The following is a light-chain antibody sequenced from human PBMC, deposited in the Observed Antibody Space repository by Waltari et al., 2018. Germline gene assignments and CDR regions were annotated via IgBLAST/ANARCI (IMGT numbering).Light chain of an antibody. Sequence: QSALTQPASVSGSPGQSITISCTGTSSEVGVYNYVSWYQQHPGKAPKLMIYEVINRPSGVSNRFSGSKSGNTASLTISGLQAEDEADYYCSSYTSSSTYVFGTGTKVTVL. J-gene: IGLJ1*01. CDR1: SSEVGVYNY. CDR2: EVI. CDR3: SSYTSSSTYV. V-gene: IGLV2-14*01.